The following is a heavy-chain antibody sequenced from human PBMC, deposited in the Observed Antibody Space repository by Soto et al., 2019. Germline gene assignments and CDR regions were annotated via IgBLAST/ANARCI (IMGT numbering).Heavy chain of an antibody. J-gene: IGHJ4*02. Sequence: GGSLRLSCAASGFTFSSYGMHWVRQAPGKGLEWVAVISYDGSNKYYADSVKGRFTISRDNSKNTLYLQMNSLRAEDTAVYYCAKDQREYYDSSGHFDYWGQGTLVTVSS. CDR3: AKDQREYYDSSGHFDY. CDR2: ISYDGSNK. D-gene: IGHD3-22*01. V-gene: IGHV3-30*18. CDR1: GFTFSSYG.